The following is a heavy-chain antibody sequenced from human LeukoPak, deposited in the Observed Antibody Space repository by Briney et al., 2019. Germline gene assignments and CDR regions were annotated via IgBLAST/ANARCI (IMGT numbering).Heavy chain of an antibody. CDR2: INPSNGIT. CDR3: ARNDLGAETHSIDY. V-gene: IGHV1-2*02. J-gene: IGHJ4*02. Sequence: ASVKVSCKASGYTFTSYYMHWVRQAPGQSLEWMGWINPSNGITKYTHKYQGRVTMTRDTSISTAYMELSNLRSDDTAVYYCARNDLGAETHSIDYWGQGTLVTVSS. D-gene: IGHD1-26*01. CDR1: GYTFTSYY.